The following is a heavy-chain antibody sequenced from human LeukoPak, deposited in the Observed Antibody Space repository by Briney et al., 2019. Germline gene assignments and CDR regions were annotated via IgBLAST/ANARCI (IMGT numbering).Heavy chain of an antibody. CDR2: IYYSGST. Sequence: SETLSLTCTVSGGSISSYYWSWIRQPPGKGLEWIGYIYYSGSTNCNPSLKSRVTISVDTSKNQFSLKLSSVTAADTAVYYCASDSSGYYRFDYWGQGTLVTVSS. CDR3: ASDSSGYYRFDY. D-gene: IGHD3-22*01. J-gene: IGHJ4*02. CDR1: GGSISSYY. V-gene: IGHV4-59*08.